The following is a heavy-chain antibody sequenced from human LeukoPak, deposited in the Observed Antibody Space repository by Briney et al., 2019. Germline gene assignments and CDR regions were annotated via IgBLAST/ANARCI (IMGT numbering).Heavy chain of an antibody. J-gene: IGHJ4*02. D-gene: IGHD3-10*01. V-gene: IGHV3-64D*09. CDR2: ISSNGGST. CDR1: GFTSSSYG. CDR3: VRASVSGVCFN. Sequence: GGSLRLSCAASGFTSSSYGMHCVPQAPRKGLEYVSAISSNGGSTDYADSVKGRFTISRDNSKNTLYLQMSSLRAEDTAVYYCVRASVSGVCFNWGGGNLVTVSS.